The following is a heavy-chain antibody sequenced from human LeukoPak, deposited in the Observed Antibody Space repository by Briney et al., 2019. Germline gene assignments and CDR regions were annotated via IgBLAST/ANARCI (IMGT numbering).Heavy chain of an antibody. J-gene: IGHJ5*02. V-gene: IGHV4-34*01. CDR2: INHGGST. CDR1: GGSFSAYS. D-gene: IGHD6-6*01. Sequence: PSETLSLTGAVYGGSFSAYSWNWIRQAPGKGLDGIGEINHGGSTDYKPTLKSRVTISVDTSKSQFSLKLSSVTAADTAVYYCAARRGIAPRPLGSWGQGTLVIVSS. CDR3: AARRGIAPRPLGS.